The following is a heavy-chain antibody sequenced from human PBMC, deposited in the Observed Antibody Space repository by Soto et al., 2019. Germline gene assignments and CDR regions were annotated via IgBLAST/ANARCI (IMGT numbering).Heavy chain of an antibody. CDR1: GYTFTSYD. J-gene: IGHJ6*02. CDR2: MNPNSGNT. Sequence: QVQLVQSGAEVKKPGASVKVSCKASGYTFTSYDINWVRQATGQGREWMGWMNPNSGNTGYAQKFQGRVTMTRNTSISTAYMELSSLRSEDTAVYYCARVRLHFNYYYGMDVWGQGTTVTVSS. CDR3: ARVRLHFNYYYGMDV. D-gene: IGHD4-4*01. V-gene: IGHV1-8*01.